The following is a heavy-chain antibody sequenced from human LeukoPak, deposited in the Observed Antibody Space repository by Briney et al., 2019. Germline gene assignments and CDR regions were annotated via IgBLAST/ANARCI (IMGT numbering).Heavy chain of an antibody. V-gene: IGHV4-59*01. CDR3: ARYGLIRGFEY. J-gene: IGHJ4*02. CDR2: IYYSGST. Sequence: SETLSLTCTVSGGXISSYYWSWIRQPPGKELEWIGYIYYSGSTNYSPSLKSRVTISVDTSKNQFSLKLSSVTAADTAVYYCARYGLIRGFEYWGQGTLVTVSS. CDR1: GGXISSYY. D-gene: IGHD3-16*01.